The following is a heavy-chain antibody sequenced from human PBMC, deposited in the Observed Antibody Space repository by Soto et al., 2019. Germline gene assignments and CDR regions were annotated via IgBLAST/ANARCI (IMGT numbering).Heavy chain of an antibody. V-gene: IGHV3-23*04. D-gene: IGHD6-13*01. CDR1: GFTFSSYA. CDR2: VSGGDFST. Sequence: EVQLVESGGGWTQPGGSLRLSCTASGFTFSSYAMGWVRQAPGAGLEWVSSVSGGDFSTYYADSVKGRFTISRENSENTLYLQMRSLRADDTAVYYCARIPGIDAAGMGGLANWGQGTLVTVCS. CDR3: ARIPGIDAAGMGGLAN. J-gene: IGHJ4*02.